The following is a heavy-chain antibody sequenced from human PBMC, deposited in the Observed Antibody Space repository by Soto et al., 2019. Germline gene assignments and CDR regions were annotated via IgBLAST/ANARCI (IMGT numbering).Heavy chain of an antibody. CDR1: GGSLSGYY. CDR3: ARGPRERSPFFSSLCPSGGSCPFDY. CDR2: INHSGST. Sequence: PSETLSLTCAVYGGSLSGYYWRWVRQPPGNGLEWIGEINHSGSTNYNPSLKSRVTISVDTAKNQFSLKLSSVTAADTAVYYCARGPRERSPFFSSLCPSGGSCPFDYWGQGTLVTVSS. D-gene: IGHD2-15*01. V-gene: IGHV4-34*01. J-gene: IGHJ4*02.